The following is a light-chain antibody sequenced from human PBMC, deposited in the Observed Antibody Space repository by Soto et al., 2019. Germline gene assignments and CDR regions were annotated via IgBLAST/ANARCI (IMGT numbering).Light chain of an antibody. CDR1: SSDVGGYNY. Sequence: QSVLTQPRSVSGSPGQSVTISCTGTSSDVGGYNYVSWYQQHPGEAPKLMIYDVSKRPSGVPDRFSGSKSGNRASLTISGLQAEDEADYYCCSYAGSYSYVFGTGTKLTVL. CDR3: CSYAGSYSYV. CDR2: DVS. V-gene: IGLV2-11*01. J-gene: IGLJ1*01.